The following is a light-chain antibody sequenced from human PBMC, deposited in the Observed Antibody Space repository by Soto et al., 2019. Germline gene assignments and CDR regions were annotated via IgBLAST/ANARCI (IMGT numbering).Light chain of an antibody. J-gene: IGLJ2*01. Sequence: QSALTQPASVSGSPGQSITISCTGTSSDVGGYNYVSWYQQHPGKAPKVMIYDVSKRPSGVSNRFTGSKSGNTAALTISGLQVEDEADYYCSSHTSSSTRVVFGGGTKVTVL. CDR2: DVS. CDR3: SSHTSSSTRVV. CDR1: SSDVGGYNY. V-gene: IGLV2-14*03.